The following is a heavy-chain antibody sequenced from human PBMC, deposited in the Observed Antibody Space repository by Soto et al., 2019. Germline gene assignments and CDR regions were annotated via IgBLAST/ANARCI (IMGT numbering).Heavy chain of an antibody. V-gene: IGHV1-18*01. J-gene: IGHJ3*01. CDR1: GYIFSSFY. CDR2: TSGYSGNS. Sequence: ASVKVSCKASGYIFSSFYINWVRQAPGQGLEWMGWTSGYSGNSKYAQKFQGRVTMTTDTSTNTGYMEMRSLTSDDTAVYYCARDIFGHVDACGLWGQGTMVTVSS. D-gene: IGHD3-3*02. CDR3: ARDIFGHVDACGL.